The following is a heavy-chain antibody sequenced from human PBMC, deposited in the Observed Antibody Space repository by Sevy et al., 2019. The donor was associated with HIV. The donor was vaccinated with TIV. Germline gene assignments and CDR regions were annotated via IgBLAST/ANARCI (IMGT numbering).Heavy chain of an antibody. D-gene: IGHD5-18*01. CDR3: ARGKSGYGYALSY. Sequence: GGYLRLSCAASRFTVNNNYMTWVRQAPGKGLEGISIIYSDATTYHADSVKDRFNISRDNSKNMLYLQMNNLRVEDTAVYYCARGKSGYGYALSYWGHGTLVTVSS. V-gene: IGHV3-66*01. CDR2: IYSDATT. J-gene: IGHJ4*01. CDR1: RFTVNNNY.